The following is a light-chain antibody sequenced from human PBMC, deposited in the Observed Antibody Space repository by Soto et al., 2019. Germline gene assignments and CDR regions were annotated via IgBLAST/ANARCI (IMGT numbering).Light chain of an antibody. CDR3: CSYAGSYVV. Sequence: QSVLTQPRSVSGSPGQSVTISCIGTSSDVGGYNYVSWYQQHPGKAPKLMIYDVNERPSGVPGRFSGSKSGNTASLTISGLQAEDEADYYCCSYAGSYVVFGGGTKLTVL. V-gene: IGLV2-11*01. CDR1: SSDVGGYNY. J-gene: IGLJ2*01. CDR2: DVN.